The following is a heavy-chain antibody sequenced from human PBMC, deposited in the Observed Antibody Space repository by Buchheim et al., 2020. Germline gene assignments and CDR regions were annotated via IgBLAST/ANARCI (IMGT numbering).Heavy chain of an antibody. CDR2: IWYDGSNK. D-gene: IGHD2-8*01. Sequence: QVQLVESGGGVVQPGRSLRLSCAASGFTFSSYGMHWVRQAPGKGLEWVAVIWYDGSNKYYADSVKGRFTISRDNSKNTLYLQMNSLRAEDTAVYYCARNSNGQTYYHYYGMDVWGQGTT. J-gene: IGHJ6*02. CDR1: GFTFSSYG. CDR3: ARNSNGQTYYHYYGMDV. V-gene: IGHV3-33*01.